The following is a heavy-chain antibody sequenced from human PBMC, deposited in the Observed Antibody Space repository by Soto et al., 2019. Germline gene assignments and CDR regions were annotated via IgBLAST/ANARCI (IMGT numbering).Heavy chain of an antibody. CDR3: ARGDNWYESDS. CDR1: GGSISSYY. Sequence: SETLSLTCTVSGGSISSYYWSWIRQPPGKGLEWIGYIYYSGSTNYNPALKSRVTISVDTSKNQFSLKLSSVTAADTAVYYCARGDNWYESDSWGQGTLVTVSS. J-gene: IGHJ4*02. V-gene: IGHV4-59*08. CDR2: IYYSGST. D-gene: IGHD1-1*01.